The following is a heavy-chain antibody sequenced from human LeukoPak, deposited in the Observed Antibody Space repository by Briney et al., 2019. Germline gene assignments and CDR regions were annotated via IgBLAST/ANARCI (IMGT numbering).Heavy chain of an antibody. CDR3: AKDLNPFCSGGSCYGDY. CDR1: GFTFSRYA. V-gene: IGHV3-23*01. Sequence: GGSLRLSCAASGFTFSRYAMSWVRQAPGKGLEGVSGISGSADSTDYADSVKGRFTISRDNSKNTLYLQMNSLRAEDTAVYYCAKDLNPFCSGGSCYGDYWGQGTLVTVSS. J-gene: IGHJ4*02. D-gene: IGHD2-15*01. CDR2: ISGSADST.